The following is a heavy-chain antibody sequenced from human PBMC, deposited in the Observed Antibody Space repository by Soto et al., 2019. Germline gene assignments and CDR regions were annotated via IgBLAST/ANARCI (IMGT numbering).Heavy chain of an antibody. CDR3: TPYTINVRWGFG. J-gene: IGHJ3*01. CDR1: GFPFNNAW. V-gene: IGHV3-15*07. CDR2: VKTRDYGGTV. D-gene: IGHD2-21*01. Sequence: EVQLVESGGGLVKPGGSLRLSCAASGFPFNNAWMNWVRQAPGKGLEWVGRVKTRDYGGTVDYAAPVKGRFLISRDDSISTMFLQMNSLRTEDTAVYYCTPYTINVRWGFGWGQGTTVTVSS.